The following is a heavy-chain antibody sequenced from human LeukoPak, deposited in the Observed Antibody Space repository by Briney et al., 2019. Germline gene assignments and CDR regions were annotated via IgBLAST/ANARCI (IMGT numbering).Heavy chain of an antibody. V-gene: IGHV1-8*01. Sequence: ASVKVSCKTSGYPFTTYEINWVRQPAGQGLEWMGWVHPNSGNTAYAQKFQGRVTMTRDTSISTAYMELSGLRSDDTAVYFCARGPRNDPWGQGTLVTVSS. CDR2: VHPNSGNT. CDR1: GYPFTTYE. D-gene: IGHD1-14*01. CDR3: ARGPRNDP. J-gene: IGHJ5*02.